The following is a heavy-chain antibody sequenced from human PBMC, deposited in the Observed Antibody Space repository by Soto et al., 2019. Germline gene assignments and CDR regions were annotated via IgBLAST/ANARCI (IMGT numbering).Heavy chain of an antibody. Sequence: ASVKVSCKVSGYTLTELSMHWVRQAPGKGLEWMGGFDPEDGETIYAQKFQGRVTVTEDTSTDTAYMELSSLRSEDTAVYYCATPRRLYCSGGSCYPAFEYIQHWGQGTLVTVSS. D-gene: IGHD2-15*01. J-gene: IGHJ1*01. V-gene: IGHV1-24*01. CDR1: GYTLTELS. CDR3: ATPRRLYCSGGSCYPAFEYIQH. CDR2: FDPEDGET.